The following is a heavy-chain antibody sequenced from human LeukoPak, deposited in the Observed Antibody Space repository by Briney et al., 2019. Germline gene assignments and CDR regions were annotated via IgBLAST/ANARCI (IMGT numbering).Heavy chain of an antibody. J-gene: IGHJ3*02. D-gene: IGHD5-12*01. CDR3: ARPEYSHDAFDI. Sequence: GGSLRLSCAASGFTFSSYAMSWVRQAPGKGLEWVSSVSRSSNYIYYADSVKGRFTISRDNAKNSLYLQTNSLRAEDTAVYYCARPEYSHDAFDIWGQGTMVTVSS. CDR1: GFTFSSYA. CDR2: VSRSSNYI. V-gene: IGHV3-21*01.